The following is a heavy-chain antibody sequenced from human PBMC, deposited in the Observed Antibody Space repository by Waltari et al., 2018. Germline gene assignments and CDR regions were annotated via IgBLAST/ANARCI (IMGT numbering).Heavy chain of an antibody. CDR1: GYSISRGYY. CDR2: IDHSGST. J-gene: IGHJ4*02. Sequence: QVQLQESGPGLVKPSETLSLTCAVSGYSISRGYYWGWIRQPPGKGLEWNGRIDHSGSTYYNPSLKSRVTISVDTSKNQFSLKLSSVTAADTAVYYCARVRDYVILFDYWGQGTLVTVSS. CDR3: ARVRDYVILFDY. V-gene: IGHV4-38-2*01. D-gene: IGHD4-17*01.